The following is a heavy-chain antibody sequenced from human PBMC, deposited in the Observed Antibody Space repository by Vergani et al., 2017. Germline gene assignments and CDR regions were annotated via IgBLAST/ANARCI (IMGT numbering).Heavy chain of an antibody. V-gene: IGHV2-5*01. CDR2: VYWNDAE. CDR3: VHRLGYFDWDGAFDV. CDR1: GFSLTTGGEG. J-gene: IGHJ3*01. D-gene: IGHD3-9*01. Sequence: QITLRESGPTLVKPTQTLTLTCTFSGFSLTTGGEGVGWIRQPPGRALEWLAFVYWNDAERYSPSLKSRVTITKDTSKNEVILTMATMDPVDTATYYCVHRLGYFDWDGAFDVWGPGTMVTVCS.